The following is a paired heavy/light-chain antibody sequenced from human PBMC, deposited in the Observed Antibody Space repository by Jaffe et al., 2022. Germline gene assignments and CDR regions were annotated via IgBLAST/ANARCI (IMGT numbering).Light chain of an antibody. CDR3: GTWDSSLSDWV. CDR1: GSNIGNDY. V-gene: IGLV1-51*02. J-gene: IGLJ3*02. Sequence: QSVLTQPPSVSAAPGQKVTISCSGSGSNIGNDYVSWYQQLPGTAPKLLIYENNKRPSGIPDRFSGSKSGTSATLGITGLQTGDEADYYCGTWDSSLSDWVFGGGTKLTVL. CDR2: ENN.
Heavy chain of an antibody. CDR2: IYHSGST. CDR1: GYSINSDYY. J-gene: IGHJ3*02. V-gene: IGHV4-38-2*01. CDR3: ARQIYCSGTACYFSDAFDI. D-gene: IGHD2-15*01. Sequence: QVQLRESGPGLVKPSETLSLTCAVSGYSINSDYYWGWIRQPPGKGLEWIGSIYHSGSTYYNPSLKSRVTISVDTSKNQFSLKLTSVTAADTALYYCARQIYCSGTACYFSDAFDIWGQGTVVTVSS.